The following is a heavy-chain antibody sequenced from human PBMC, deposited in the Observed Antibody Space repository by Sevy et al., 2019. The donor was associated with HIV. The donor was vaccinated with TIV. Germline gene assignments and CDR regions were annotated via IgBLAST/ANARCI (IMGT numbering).Heavy chain of an antibody. CDR3: ARESYFYDTTTFPENDY. Sequence: GGSLRLSCVASGFTFSSFGMNWVRQAPGKGLEWISYISHSTNTRIYAASVTGRFSVSRDTARNSLYLQMNSLRAEDTAVYYCARESYFYDTTTFPENDYWGQGTLVTVSS. J-gene: IGHJ4*02. V-gene: IGHV3-48*01. D-gene: IGHD3-22*01. CDR1: GFTFSSFG. CDR2: ISHSTNTR.